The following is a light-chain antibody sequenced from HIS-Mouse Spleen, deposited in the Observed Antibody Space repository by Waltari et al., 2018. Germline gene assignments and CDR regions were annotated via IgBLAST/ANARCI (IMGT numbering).Light chain of an antibody. Sequence: QSALTQPASVSGSPGQSITISCTGTSSDVGSYNLVSWYQQHPGKAPKLVIYAGSKRPSGVPNRFSGSKSGNTASLTISGLQAEDEADYYCCSYAGSSTWVFGGGTKLTVL. V-gene: IGLV2-23*01. CDR1: SSDVGSYNL. CDR3: CSYAGSSTWV. J-gene: IGLJ3*02. CDR2: AGS.